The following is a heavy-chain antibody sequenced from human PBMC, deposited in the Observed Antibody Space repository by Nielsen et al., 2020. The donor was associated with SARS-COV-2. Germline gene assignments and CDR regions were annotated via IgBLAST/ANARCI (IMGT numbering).Heavy chain of an antibody. V-gene: IGHV4-39*07. CDR1: GGSISSSSYY. CDR3: ARVYYYDSSGYYVRHFDY. CDR2: IYYSGST. D-gene: IGHD3-22*01. Sequence: GSLRLSCTVSGGSISSSSYYWGWIRQPPGKGLEWIGSIYYSGSTYYNPSLKNRVTISVDTSKNQFSLKLSSVTAADTAVYYCARVYYYDSSGYYVRHFDYWGQGTLVTVSS. J-gene: IGHJ4*02.